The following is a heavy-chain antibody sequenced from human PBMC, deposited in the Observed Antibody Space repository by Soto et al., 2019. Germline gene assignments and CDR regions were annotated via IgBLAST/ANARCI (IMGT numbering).Heavy chain of an antibody. CDR1: GFIFSNYA. CDR3: AKDLIRGDGYVDFDY. J-gene: IGHJ4*02. D-gene: IGHD3-10*01. Sequence: PGGSLRLSCAASGFIFSNYAMFWVRQAPGKGLDWVSTIYAGGATTHYAESVKGRFTISRDNSNNRLYLQLNNLRAEDTAVYFCAKDLIRGDGYVDFDYWGPGPMVTV. V-gene: IGHV3-23*01. CDR2: IYAGGATT.